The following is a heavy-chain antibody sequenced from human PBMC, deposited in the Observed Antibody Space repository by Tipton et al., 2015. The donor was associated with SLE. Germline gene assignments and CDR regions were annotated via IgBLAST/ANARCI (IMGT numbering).Heavy chain of an antibody. Sequence: QSGAEVKKPGSSVKVSCKASGGTFSSYDINWVRQATGQGLAWMGWMNPNSGNTGYAQKFQGRVTMTRNTSISTAYMELSSLRSEDTAVYFCASGYYDSADAFDIWGQGTMVTVSS. CDR3: ASGYYDSADAFDI. D-gene: IGHD3-22*01. J-gene: IGHJ3*02. V-gene: IGHV1-8*01. CDR2: MNPNSGNT. CDR1: GGTFSSYD.